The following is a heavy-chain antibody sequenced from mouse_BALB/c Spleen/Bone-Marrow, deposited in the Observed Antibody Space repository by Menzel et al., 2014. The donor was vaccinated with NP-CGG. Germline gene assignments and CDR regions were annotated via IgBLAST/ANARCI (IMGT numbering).Heavy chain of an antibody. CDR1: GFDFSRYW. J-gene: IGHJ4*01. Sequence: EVKLVESGGGLVQPGGSLKLSCAASGFDFSRYWMSWVRQAPGKGLEWIGGIKPDSSTINYTPSLKDKFIISRDNAKNTLYLQMSKVRSEETALYYCASYDYDDVSYAMDYWGQGTSVTVSS. CDR3: ASYDYDDVSYAMDY. V-gene: IGHV4-1*02. CDR2: IKPDSSTI. D-gene: IGHD2-4*01.